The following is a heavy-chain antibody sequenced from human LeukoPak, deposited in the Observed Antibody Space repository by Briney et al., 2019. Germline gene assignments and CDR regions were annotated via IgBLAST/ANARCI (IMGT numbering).Heavy chain of an antibody. CDR3: ARGRRSSGRHDAFDI. V-gene: IGHV4-59*01. Sequence: PSETLSLTCTLSGGSISTYYWIWIRQPPGKALEWIGYIDYIGSTDYNPSLKSRVTISLDTSKRQFSLKLSSVTAADTAVYYCARGRRSSGRHDAFDIWGQGTMVTVSS. D-gene: IGHD1-26*01. CDR2: IDYIGST. J-gene: IGHJ3*02. CDR1: GGSISTYY.